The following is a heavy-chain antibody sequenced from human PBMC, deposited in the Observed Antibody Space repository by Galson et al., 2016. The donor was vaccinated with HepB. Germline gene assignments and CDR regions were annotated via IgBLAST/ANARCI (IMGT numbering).Heavy chain of an antibody. CDR3: LHSIDY. V-gene: IGHV3-74*01. J-gene: IGHJ4*02. Sequence: SLRLSCAATGFTFSAYGMHWVRQAPGKGLAWVSRINSDGSRRIYADSVKGRFTISRDNAENTLHLEMNSLRAEDTALYYCLHSIDYWGQGTLVTVSS. D-gene: IGHD2/OR15-2a*01. CDR2: INSDGSRR. CDR1: GFTFSAYG.